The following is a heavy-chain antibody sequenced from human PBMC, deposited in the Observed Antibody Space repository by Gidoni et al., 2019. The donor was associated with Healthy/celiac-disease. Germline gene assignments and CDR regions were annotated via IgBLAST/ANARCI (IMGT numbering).Heavy chain of an antibody. CDR3: ARVPRLFWSGPEGWFDP. D-gene: IGHD3-3*01. V-gene: IGHV1-18*04. CDR2: ISAYNGNT. J-gene: IGHJ5*02. Sequence: QVQLVQSGAEVKKPGASVKVSCKASGYTFTSYGISWVRQAPGQGLEWMGWISAYNGNTNYAQKLQGRVTMTTDTSTSTAYMELRSLRSDDTAVYYCARVPRLFWSGPEGWFDPWGQGTLVTVSS. CDR1: GYTFTSYG.